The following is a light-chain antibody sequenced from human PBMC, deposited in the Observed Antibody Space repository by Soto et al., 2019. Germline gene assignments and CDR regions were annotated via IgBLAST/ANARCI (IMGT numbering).Light chain of an antibody. Sequence: DIVMTQSPLSLPVTPGEPSSISCIGSQSVLHSNGYNYLDWYLQKPGQPPRLLIYGASNRALGVPARFSGSGSGTEFTLSISSLQSEDFAIYYCQQYNDWPRWTFGQGTKV. J-gene: IGKJ1*01. CDR3: QQYNDWPRWT. CDR2: GAS. V-gene: IGKV2-28*01. CDR1: QSVLHSNGYNY.